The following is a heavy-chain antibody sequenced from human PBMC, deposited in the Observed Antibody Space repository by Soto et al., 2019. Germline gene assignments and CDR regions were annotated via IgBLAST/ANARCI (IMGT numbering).Heavy chain of an antibody. J-gene: IGHJ4*02. V-gene: IGHV1-3*01. CDR2: INAANGDT. Sequence: GASVKVSCKASGYSFTSYGIHWVRQAPGQRLEWMGWINAANGDTIYSQQFQGRVIIDRDTSASTAYMELSSLRSEDTAVYYCARGGYFDSSNYLAYWGLGTLVTVSS. CDR3: ARGGYFDSSNYLAY. D-gene: IGHD3-22*01. CDR1: GYSFTSYG.